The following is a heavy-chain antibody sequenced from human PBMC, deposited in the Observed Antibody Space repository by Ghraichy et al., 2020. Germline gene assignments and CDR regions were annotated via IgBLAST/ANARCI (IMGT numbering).Heavy chain of an antibody. CDR2: VHGSGST. CDR3: ASGTGWLQTY. Sequence: SETLSLTCTVSGGSISNYYCNWFRQPPGKGLEWIGYVHGSGSTKYHPSLESRVTVSSDTAKNEFSLSLTSMTPADPAVYYCASGTGWLQTYWGQGTLVTVSS. J-gene: IGHJ4*02. CDR1: GGSISNYY. V-gene: IGHV4-59*01. D-gene: IGHD5-18*01.